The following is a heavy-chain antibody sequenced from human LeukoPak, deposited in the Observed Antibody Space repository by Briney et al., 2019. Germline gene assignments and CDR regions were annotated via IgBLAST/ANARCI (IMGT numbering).Heavy chain of an antibody. CDR3: ARESANNAFDY. D-gene: IGHD1/OR15-1a*01. Sequence: PGRSLRLSCAASGFTFSSYGMHWVRQAPGKGLEWVAVIWYDGSNKYYADSVKGRFTISRDNSKNTLYLQMNSLRAEDTAVYYCARESANNAFDYWGQGTLVTVSS. CDR2: IWYDGSNK. J-gene: IGHJ4*02. V-gene: IGHV3-33*01. CDR1: GFTFSSYG.